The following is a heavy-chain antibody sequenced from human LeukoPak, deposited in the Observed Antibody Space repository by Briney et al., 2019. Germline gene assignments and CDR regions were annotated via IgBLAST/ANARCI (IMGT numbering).Heavy chain of an antibody. V-gene: IGHV4-59*01. Sequence: SETLSLTCAVSGGSISSYYWSWIRQPPGKGLEWIGNIYYSGSTNYNPSPKSRRTISVYASTTQFSLTLTFLTAADTAAAYYEGVDSSGYLGYWGQGTVVTVSS. D-gene: IGHD3-22*01. CDR2: IYYSGST. J-gene: IGHJ4*02. CDR3: EGVDSSGYLGY. CDR1: GGSISSYY.